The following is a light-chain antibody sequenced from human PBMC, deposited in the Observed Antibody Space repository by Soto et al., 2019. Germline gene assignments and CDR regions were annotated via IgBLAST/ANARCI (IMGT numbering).Light chain of an antibody. V-gene: IGKV1-5*03. CDR2: KAS. Sequence: DIQMTQSPSTLSVSIGERVIITCRASQSISSWLAWYQQKPGKAPKLLIYKASTLKSGVPSRFSGSGSGTEFTLTISSLQPDDFATYYCQHYNSYSEAFGQGTKVDIK. J-gene: IGKJ1*01. CDR1: QSISSW. CDR3: QHYNSYSEA.